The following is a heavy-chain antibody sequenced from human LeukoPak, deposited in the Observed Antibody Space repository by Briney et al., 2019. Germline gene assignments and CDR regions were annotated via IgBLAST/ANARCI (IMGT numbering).Heavy chain of an antibody. CDR2: INPNSGGT. V-gene: IGHV1-2*02. CDR3: ARVYYDFWSGYRDFDY. CDR1: GYTFTGYY. Sequence: ASVKVSCKASGYTFTGYYMHWVRQAPGQGLEWMGWINPNSGGTNYAQKFQGRVTMTRDTSISTAYMELSRLRSDDTAVYYCARVYYDFWSGYRDFDYWGQGTLVTVSS. J-gene: IGHJ4*02. D-gene: IGHD3-3*01.